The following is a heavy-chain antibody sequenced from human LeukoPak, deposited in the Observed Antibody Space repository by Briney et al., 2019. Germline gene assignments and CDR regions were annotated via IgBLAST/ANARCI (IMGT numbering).Heavy chain of an antibody. D-gene: IGHD5-18*01. CDR2: INPNSGGT. CDR1: GYTFTGYY. Sequence: ASVKVSCKASGYTFTGYYMHWVRQAPGQGLEWMGWINPNSGGTNYAQKFQGRVTMTRDTSISTAYMELSRLRSDDTAVYYCARVRGYSYGSILLNYYYYMDVWGKGTTVTVSS. J-gene: IGHJ6*03. V-gene: IGHV1-2*02. CDR3: ARVRGYSYGSILLNYYYYMDV.